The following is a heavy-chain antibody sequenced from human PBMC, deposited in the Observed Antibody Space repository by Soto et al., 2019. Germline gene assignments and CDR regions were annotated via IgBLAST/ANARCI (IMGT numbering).Heavy chain of an antibody. V-gene: IGHV4-59*02. Sequence: TLSLTCTVSGGSVTGFYWSWIRQPPGKGLEWIGYIFHSGSSNYHPSLKSRVTISVDTSKSQISLRLTSVTAADTAVYYCARASGLGVAHIDYWGQGTLVTVSS. CDR2: IFHSGSS. CDR3: ARASGLGVAHIDY. J-gene: IGHJ4*02. D-gene: IGHD6-19*01. CDR1: GGSVTGFY.